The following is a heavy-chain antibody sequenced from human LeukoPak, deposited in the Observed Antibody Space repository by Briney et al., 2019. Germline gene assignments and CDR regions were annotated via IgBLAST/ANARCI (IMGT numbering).Heavy chain of an antibody. CDR1: GYTFTSYY. CDR2: INPSGGST. Sequence: ASVKVSCKASGYTFTSYYMHWVRQAPGQGLEWMGIINPSGGSTSYAQKFQGRVTMTRDTSTSTVYMELSSLRSEDTAVYYCAREAKPHRTPGIAAAAEHWGQGTLVTVSS. D-gene: IGHD6-13*01. V-gene: IGHV1-46*01. J-gene: IGHJ4*02. CDR3: AREAKPHRTPGIAAAAEH.